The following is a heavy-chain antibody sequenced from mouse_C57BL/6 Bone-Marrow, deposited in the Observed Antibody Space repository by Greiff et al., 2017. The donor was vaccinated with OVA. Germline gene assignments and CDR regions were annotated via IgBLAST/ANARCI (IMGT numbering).Heavy chain of an antibody. CDR3: ARSRDYYGSRGRYWYFDV. D-gene: IGHD1-1*01. CDR1: GYSFTGYY. CDR2: INPSTGGT. Sequence: VQLQQSGPELVKPGASVKISCKASGYSFTGYYMNWVKQSPEKSLEWIGEINPSTGGTTYNQKFKAKATLTVDKSSSTAYMQLKSLTSEDSAVYYCARSRDYYGSRGRYWYFDVWGTGTTVTVSS. V-gene: IGHV1-42*01. J-gene: IGHJ1*03.